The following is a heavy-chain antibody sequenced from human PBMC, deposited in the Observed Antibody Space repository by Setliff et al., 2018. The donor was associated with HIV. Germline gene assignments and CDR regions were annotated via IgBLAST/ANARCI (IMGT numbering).Heavy chain of an antibody. D-gene: IGHD1-26*01. CDR1: GYTFSDYG. V-gene: IGHV1-18*01. Sequence: ASVKVSCKASGYTFSDYGISWVRQAPGQGLEWMGWITSYNGNTNYAKKFKGRVTMTTDTSTSIAYMELKSLRSEDTAVYYCARDHHSGRGSNFPWYSDLWGRGTLVTVSS. CDR3: ARDHHSGRGSNFPWYSDL. CDR2: ITSYNGNT. J-gene: IGHJ2*01.